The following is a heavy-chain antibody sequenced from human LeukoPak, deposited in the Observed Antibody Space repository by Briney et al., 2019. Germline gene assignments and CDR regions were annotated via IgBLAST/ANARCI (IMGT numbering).Heavy chain of an antibody. J-gene: IGHJ4*02. CDR3: ARDAPLGEQWLAHSDY. CDR2: IYYSGST. V-gene: IGHV4-59*01. CDR1: GGSISSYY. Sequence: SETLSLTCTASGGSISSYYWSWIRQPPGKGLEWIGYIYYSGSTNYNPSLKSRVTISVDTSKNQFSLKLSSVTAADTAVYYCARDAPLGEQWLAHSDYWGQGTLVTVSS. D-gene: IGHD6-19*01.